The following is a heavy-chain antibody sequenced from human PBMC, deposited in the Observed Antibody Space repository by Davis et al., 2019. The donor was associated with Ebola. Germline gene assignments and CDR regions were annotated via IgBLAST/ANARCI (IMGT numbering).Heavy chain of an antibody. V-gene: IGHV4-34*01. CDR1: GGSLSGYY. CDR3: ARASRRYCSSTSCYGRVSWFDP. J-gene: IGHJ5*02. CDR2: INHSGST. D-gene: IGHD2-2*01. Sequence: SETLSLTCAVYGGSLSGYYWSWIRQPPGKGLEWIGEINHSGSTNYNPSLKSRVTISVDTSKNQFSLKLSSVTAADTAVYYCARASRRYCSSTSCYGRVSWFDPWGQGTLVTVSS.